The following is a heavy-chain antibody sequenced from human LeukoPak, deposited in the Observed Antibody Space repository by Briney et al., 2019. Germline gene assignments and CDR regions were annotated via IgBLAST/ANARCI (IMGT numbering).Heavy chain of an antibody. J-gene: IGHJ5*02. Sequence: PGGSLRLSCAASGFTFSSYSMNWVRQAPGKGLEWVSSISSSSSYIYYADSVKGRFTISRDNAKNSLYLQMSSLRAEDTAVYYCARDDYGDYVSGWFDPWGQGTLVTVSS. CDR1: GFTFSSYS. CDR2: ISSSSSYI. D-gene: IGHD4-17*01. CDR3: ARDDYGDYVSGWFDP. V-gene: IGHV3-21*01.